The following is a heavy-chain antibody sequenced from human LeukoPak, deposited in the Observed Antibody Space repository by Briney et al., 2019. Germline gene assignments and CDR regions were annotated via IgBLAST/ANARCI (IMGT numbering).Heavy chain of an antibody. J-gene: IGHJ4*02. D-gene: IGHD2-2*01. CDR3: TTAEEVPAAILDY. CDR2: IKSKTDGGTT. Sequence: GGSLRLSCAASGFTFSNAWMSWVRQAPGKGLEWGGRIKSKTDGGTTDYAAPVKGRFTISRDDSKNTLYLQMNSLKTEDTAVYYCTTAEEVPAAILDYWGQGTLVTVSS. V-gene: IGHV3-15*01. CDR1: GFTFSNAW.